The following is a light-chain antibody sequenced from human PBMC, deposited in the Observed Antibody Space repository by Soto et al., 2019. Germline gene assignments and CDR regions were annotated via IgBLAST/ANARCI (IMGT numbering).Light chain of an antibody. V-gene: IGLV1-40*01. Sequence: QSVLTQPPSVSGALGQRVTISCTGSSSNIGAGYDVHWYQQLPGTAPKLLIYGNSNRPSGVPDRFSGSTSGTSASLAITGLQAEDEADYYCQSYDSSRSGSVFGGGTKLTVL. CDR3: QSYDSSRSGSV. CDR2: GNS. J-gene: IGLJ3*02. CDR1: SSNIGAGYD.